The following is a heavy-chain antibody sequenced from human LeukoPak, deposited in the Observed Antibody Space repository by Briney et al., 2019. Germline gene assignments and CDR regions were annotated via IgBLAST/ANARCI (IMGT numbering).Heavy chain of an antibody. CDR3: ARSEFGEWFGGLLSANAFDI. CDR1: GGTFSTYA. Sequence: ASVKVSCKASGGTFSTYAICWVRQAPGQGLEWMGWISAYNGNTNYAQKLQGRVTMTTDTSTSTAYMELRSLRSDDTAVYYCARSEFGEWFGGLLSANAFDIWGQGTMVTVSS. CDR2: ISAYNGNT. V-gene: IGHV1-18*01. D-gene: IGHD3-10*01. J-gene: IGHJ3*02.